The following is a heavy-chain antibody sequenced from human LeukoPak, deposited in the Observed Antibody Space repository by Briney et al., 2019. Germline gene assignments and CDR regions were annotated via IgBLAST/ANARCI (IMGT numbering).Heavy chain of an antibody. Sequence: PGGSLRLSCAASGFTFTTYWMSWVRQTPGKGLEWVANINQDGVEKYYVASVRGRLTISRDNAKNSMYVQMNSLRAEDTAVYYCARDNWGSFDYWGQGVLITVSS. CDR1: GFTFTTYW. CDR3: ARDNWGSFDY. J-gene: IGHJ4*02. D-gene: IGHD7-27*01. V-gene: IGHV3-7*05. CDR2: INQDGVEK.